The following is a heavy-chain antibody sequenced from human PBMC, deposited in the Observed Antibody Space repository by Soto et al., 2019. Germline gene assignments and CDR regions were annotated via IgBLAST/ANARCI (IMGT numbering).Heavy chain of an antibody. J-gene: IGHJ6*02. CDR2: IYYSGST. CDR1: GGSISSYY. D-gene: IGHD2-2*02. CDR3: ASVTRTCISTSCYRYYYGMDV. Sequence: PSETLSLTCTVSGGSISSYYWSWIRQPPGKGLEWIGYIYYSGSTNYNPSLKSRATISVDTSKNQFSLKLSSVTAADTAVYYCASVTRTCISTSCYRYYYGMDVWGQGTTVTVSS. V-gene: IGHV4-59*01.